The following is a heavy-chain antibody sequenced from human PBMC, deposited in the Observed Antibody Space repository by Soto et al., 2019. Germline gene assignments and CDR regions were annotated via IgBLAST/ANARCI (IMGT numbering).Heavy chain of an antibody. CDR3: AKMWENYYYYYMDV. D-gene: IGHD1-26*01. CDR2: ISGSGGST. Sequence: GGSLRLSCAASGFTFSSYAMSWVRQAPGKGLEWVSAISGSGGSTYYADSVKGRFTISRDNSKNTLYLQMNSLRAEDTAVYYCAKMWENYYYYYMDVWGKGTTVTVAS. CDR1: GFTFSSYA. V-gene: IGHV3-23*01. J-gene: IGHJ6*03.